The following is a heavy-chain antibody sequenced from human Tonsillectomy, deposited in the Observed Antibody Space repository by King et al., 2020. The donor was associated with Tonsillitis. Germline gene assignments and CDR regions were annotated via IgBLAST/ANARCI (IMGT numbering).Heavy chain of an antibody. CDR3: ARVYSWNHGEFDY. D-gene: IGHD1-14*01. V-gene: IGHV4-59*01. CDR2: IYYTGTT. CDR1: GDSIGTYY. J-gene: IGHJ4*02. Sequence: QLQESGPGLVKPSETLSLTCTVSGDSIGTYYWSWIRQPPGRGLEWIGYIYYTGTTKFNPSLNSRVTASVDPSKNQFSLKLSSVTAADTAVYYCARVYSWNHGEFDYWGQGTPVTVSS.